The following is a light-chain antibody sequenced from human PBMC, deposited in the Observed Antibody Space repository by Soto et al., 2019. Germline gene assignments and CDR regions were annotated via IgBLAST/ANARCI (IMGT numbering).Light chain of an antibody. CDR3: QSYDSSLSGTYV. CDR2: GNS. CDR1: SSNIGAGYD. J-gene: IGLJ1*01. V-gene: IGLV1-40*01. Sequence: QTVVTQPPSVSGAPGQRVTISCTGSSSNIGAGYDVHWYQQLPGTAPKLLIYGNSNRPSGVPDRFSGSKSGTSASLAITGLQADEDADYYCQSYDSSLSGTYVFGTGTKVTVL.